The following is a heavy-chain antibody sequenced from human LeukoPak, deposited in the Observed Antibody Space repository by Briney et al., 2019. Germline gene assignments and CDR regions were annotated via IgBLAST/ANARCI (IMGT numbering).Heavy chain of an antibody. D-gene: IGHD1-14*01. V-gene: IGHV3-33*01. Sequence: GRSLKLSCAASGFALHIYGMRWVRQAPGKGLEWVAFIWSDGTKQFYADSVKGRFTISRDNSNNTVYLHMNSLKAEDTALYYCVRDRNNNYFDYWGQGTLLTVSS. J-gene: IGHJ4*02. CDR3: VRDRNNNYFDY. CDR1: GFALHIYG. CDR2: IWSDGTKQ.